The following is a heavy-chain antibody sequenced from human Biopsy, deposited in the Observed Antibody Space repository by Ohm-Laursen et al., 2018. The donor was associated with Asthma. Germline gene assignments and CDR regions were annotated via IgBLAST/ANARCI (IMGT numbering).Heavy chain of an antibody. CDR1: GGSINIGDYY. CDR3: ARTTYGDDGFDP. Sequence: SQTLSLTCTVSGGSINIGDYYWSWIRQHPGKGLAWIGYIYYSGSTYYNPSLKSRVSILIDTAKNQFSLRLSSVTAADTAVYYCARTTYGDDGFDPWGQGTLVTVSS. V-gene: IGHV4-31*03. D-gene: IGHD4-17*01. J-gene: IGHJ5*02. CDR2: IYYSGST.